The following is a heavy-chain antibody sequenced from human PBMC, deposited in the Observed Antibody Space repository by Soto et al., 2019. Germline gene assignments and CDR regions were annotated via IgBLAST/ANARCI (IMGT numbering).Heavy chain of an antibody. CDR1: GCSISAYY. Sequence: SETLSLTCTVSGCSISAYYWSWIRQPPGKGLEWIGYIHHSGSTNYNPSLRSRVTISVDTPKNQFSLNLSSVTAADTAVYYCARLTSGWXSYWGQGTLVTVSS. CDR2: IHHSGST. J-gene: IGHJ4*02. V-gene: IGHV4-59*08. D-gene: IGHD6-19*01. CDR3: ARLTSGWXSY.